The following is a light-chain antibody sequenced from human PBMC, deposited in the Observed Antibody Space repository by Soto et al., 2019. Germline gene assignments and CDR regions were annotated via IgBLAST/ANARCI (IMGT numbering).Light chain of an antibody. J-gene: IGLJ2*01. CDR3: LLFYDGIHRV. CDR2: SIT. CDR1: TGAVTANHH. Sequence: QAVVTQEPSLSVSPGGTVTLTCASSTGAVTANHHPNWFQQKPGQAPRALIYSITNRHFWTPARFSGSLLGDKAALTLSNVQPDDEADYYCLLFYDGIHRVFGGGTKVTVL. V-gene: IGLV7-43*01.